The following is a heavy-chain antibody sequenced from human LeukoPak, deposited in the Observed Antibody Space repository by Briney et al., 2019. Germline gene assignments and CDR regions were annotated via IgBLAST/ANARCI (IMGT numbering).Heavy chain of an antibody. J-gene: IGHJ2*01. CDR3: AREDMAVAPQEVEGIWYFDL. Sequence: SETMSLTCAVYGGSFSGYYWSWIRQPPGKGLEWIGEINHSGSTNYNPSLKSRVTISVDTSKNQFSLKLSSVTAADTAVYYCAREDMAVAPQEVEGIWYFDLWGRGTLVTVSS. CDR2: INHSGST. CDR1: GGSFSGYY. D-gene: IGHD6-19*01. V-gene: IGHV4-34*01.